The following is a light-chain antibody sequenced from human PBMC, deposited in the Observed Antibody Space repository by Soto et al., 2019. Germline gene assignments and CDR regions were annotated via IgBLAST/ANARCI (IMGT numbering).Light chain of an antibody. CDR3: VLFMGNGIWV. V-gene: IGLV8-61*01. J-gene: IGLJ3*02. CDR1: SGSISANYY. CDR2: STN. Sequence: TVVTQETSLSVSPGGTVTLTCGLSSGSISANYYPSWYQRAPGQSPRTLIYSTNIRSSGVPDRFSGSILGNKAALTITGAQADDESDYYCVLFMGNGIWVFGGGTKLTVL.